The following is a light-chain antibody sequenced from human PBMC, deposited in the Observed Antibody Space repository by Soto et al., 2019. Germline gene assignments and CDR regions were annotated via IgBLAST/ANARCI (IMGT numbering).Light chain of an antibody. CDR3: QQSYSFPRT. CDR2: DAS. V-gene: IGKV1-5*01. J-gene: IGKJ1*01. CDR1: QSISSW. Sequence: DIRISQSPSTLSASVGDRVTITCRASQSISSWLAWYQQKPGKAPKLLIYDASSLESGVPSRFSGSGSGTEFTLTIIVLQPDDFATYYCQQSYSFPRTFCQGTKVDI.